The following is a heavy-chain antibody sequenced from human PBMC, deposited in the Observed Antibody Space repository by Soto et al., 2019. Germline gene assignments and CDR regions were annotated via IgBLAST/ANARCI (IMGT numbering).Heavy chain of an antibody. CDR2: IRSKAYGGTT. CDR3: TSRNWNSDDYYYYYYMDV. D-gene: IGHD1-20*01. CDR1: GFTFGDYA. V-gene: IGHV3-49*03. J-gene: IGHJ6*03. Sequence: GGSLRLSCTASGFTFGDYAMSWFRQAPGKGLEWVGFIRSKAYGGTTEYAASVKGRFTISRDDPKSIAYLQMNSLKTEDTAVYYCTSRNWNSDDYYYYYYMDVWGKGTTVTVSS.